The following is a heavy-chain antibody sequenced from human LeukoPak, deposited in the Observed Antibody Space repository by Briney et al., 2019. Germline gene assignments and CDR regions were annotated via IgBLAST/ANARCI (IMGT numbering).Heavy chain of an antibody. Sequence: SETLSLTCTVSGGSISNKYWSWIRQPPGKGLEWIGRIYTSGSTNYNPSLKSRVTISLDTSKNQFSLKLSSVTAADTAVYYCAREAWDYDSSGTPGYYMDVWGKGTTVTISS. CDR2: IYTSGST. CDR1: GGSISNKY. CDR3: AREAWDYDSSGTPGYYMDV. V-gene: IGHV4-4*08. J-gene: IGHJ6*03. D-gene: IGHD3-22*01.